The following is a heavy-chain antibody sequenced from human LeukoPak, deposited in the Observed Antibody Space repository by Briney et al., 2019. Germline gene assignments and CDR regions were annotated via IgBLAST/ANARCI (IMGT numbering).Heavy chain of an antibody. D-gene: IGHD5-18*01. Sequence: GGSLRLSCAASGFTFNYYAMSWVRQAPGKGLEWVSGISDNEGRTYYTDSVKGRFTISRDKTKNTVFLQMHNLSADDTAVYFCARHDSFIPYWGQGALVTVSS. V-gene: IGHV3-23*01. CDR3: ARHDSFIPY. CDR1: GFTFNYYA. J-gene: IGHJ4*02. CDR2: ISDNEGRT.